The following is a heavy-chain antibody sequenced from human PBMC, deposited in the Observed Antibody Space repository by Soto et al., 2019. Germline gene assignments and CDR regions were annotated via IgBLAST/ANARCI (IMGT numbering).Heavy chain of an antibody. Sequence: NPSETLSLTCAVYGGSFSGYYWSWIRQPPGKGLEWIGEINHSGSTNYNPSLKSRVTISVDTSKNQFSLKLSSVTAADTAVYYCARGLNFNSSGYPYYFDYWGQGTLVTVSS. CDR3: ARGLNFNSSGYPYYFDY. CDR1: GGSFSGYY. D-gene: IGHD3-22*01. CDR2: INHSGST. V-gene: IGHV4-34*01. J-gene: IGHJ4*02.